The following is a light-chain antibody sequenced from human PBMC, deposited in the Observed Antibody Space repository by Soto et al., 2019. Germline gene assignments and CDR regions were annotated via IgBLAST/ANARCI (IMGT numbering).Light chain of an antibody. J-gene: IGKJ1*01. V-gene: IGKV3-11*01. CDR1: QSVSSY. CDR3: QQYNNWPWT. CDR2: DAS. Sequence: EIVLTQSPATLSLSPGERSTLSCRASQSVSSYLAWYQQKPGQAPRLLIYDASNRATGIPARFSGSGSGTDFTLTISSLQSEDFAVYYCQQYNNWPWTFGRGTTVDIK.